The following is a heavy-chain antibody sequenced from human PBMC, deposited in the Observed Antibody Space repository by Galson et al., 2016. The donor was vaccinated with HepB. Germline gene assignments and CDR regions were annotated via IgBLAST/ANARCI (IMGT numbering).Heavy chain of an antibody. J-gene: IGHJ6*03. CDR3: ARVLGYRSGWRSDYFYYMDV. D-gene: IGHD6-19*01. Sequence: SETLSLTCVVYGGSIRSSNWWSWVRQPPGKGLEWIGEIYDSGSTNYNPSRKSRVTISLDKSKNQFSLKLTSVTAAETAVYYCARVLGYRSGWRSDYFYYMDVWGKGTTVTVAS. CDR1: GGSIRSSNW. CDR2: IYDSGST. V-gene: IGHV4-4*02.